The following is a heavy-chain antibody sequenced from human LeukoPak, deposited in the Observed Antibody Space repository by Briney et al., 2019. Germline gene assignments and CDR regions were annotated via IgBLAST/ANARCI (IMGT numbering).Heavy chain of an antibody. CDR3: ARGLSLPYSSSWFYYYYGMDV. J-gene: IGHJ6*02. D-gene: IGHD6-13*01. V-gene: IGHV1-2*02. CDR2: INPNSGGT. CDR1: GYTFTGYY. Sequence: ASVKVSCKASGYTFTGYYMHWVRQAPGQGLEWMGWINPNSGGTNYAQKFQGRVTMTRDTSISTAYMEPSRLRSDDTAVYYCARGLSLPYSSSWFYYYYGMDVWGQGTTVTVSS.